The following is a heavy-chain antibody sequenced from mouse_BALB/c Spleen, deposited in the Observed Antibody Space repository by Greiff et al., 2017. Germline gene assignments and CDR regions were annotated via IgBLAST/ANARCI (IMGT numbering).Heavy chain of an antibody. V-gene: IGHV5-4*02. D-gene: IGHD2-14*01. CDR1: GFTFSDYY. CDR2: ISDGGSYT. CDR3: ARDRDYRYDAACFAY. Sequence: EVHLVESGGGLVKPGGSLKLSCAASGFTFSDYYMYWVRQTPEKRLEWVATISDGGSYTYYPDSVKGRFTISRDNAKNNRYLQMSSLKSEDTAMYYCARDRDYRYDAACFAYWGQGTLVTVSA. J-gene: IGHJ3*01.